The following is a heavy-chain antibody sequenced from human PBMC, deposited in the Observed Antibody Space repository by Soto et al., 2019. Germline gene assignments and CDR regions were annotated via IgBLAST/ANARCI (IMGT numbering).Heavy chain of an antibody. CDR1: GGTFSSYA. J-gene: IGHJ6*02. D-gene: IGHD2-2*01. Sequence: QVQLVQSGAEVKKPGSSVKVSCKTSGGTFSSYAISWVRQAPGQGLEWMGGIIPIFDTANYAQKFQGRVTITADESTSTAYMELSSLRSEDTAAYYCARHDCISSSCYYYYYYSMDVWGQGTTVTVSS. CDR2: IIPIFDTA. V-gene: IGHV1-69*12. CDR3: ARHDCISSSCYYYYYYSMDV.